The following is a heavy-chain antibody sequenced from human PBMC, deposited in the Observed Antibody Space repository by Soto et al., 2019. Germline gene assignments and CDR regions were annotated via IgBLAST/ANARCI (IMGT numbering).Heavy chain of an antibody. Sequence: QVQLQESGPGLVKPSETLSLTCTVSGGSISSYYWSWIRQPPGKGLEWIGYIYYSGSTNYNPSLKSRVTISVDTSKNRFSLKLSSVTAADTAVYYCASVVGGYSLYYMDVWGKGTTVTVSS. D-gene: IGHD2-2*01. J-gene: IGHJ6*03. CDR1: GGSISSYY. CDR3: ASVVGGYSLYYMDV. V-gene: IGHV4-59*01. CDR2: IYYSGST.